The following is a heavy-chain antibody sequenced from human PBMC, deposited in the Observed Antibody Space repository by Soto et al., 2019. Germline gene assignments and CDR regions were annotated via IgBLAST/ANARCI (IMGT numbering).Heavy chain of an antibody. V-gene: IGHV3-48*01. CDR1: AFPLSCHS. J-gene: IGHJ4*02. CDR2: ISSSSSTI. CDR3: ARAIAVAGKIFDY. Sequence: GGALRLPCAAPAFPLSCHSLNRGRHGPGKGLEWVSYISSSSSTIYYADSVKGRFTISRDNAKNSLYLQMNSLRAEDTAVYYCARAIAVAGKIFDYWGQGTLVTVSS. D-gene: IGHD6-19*01.